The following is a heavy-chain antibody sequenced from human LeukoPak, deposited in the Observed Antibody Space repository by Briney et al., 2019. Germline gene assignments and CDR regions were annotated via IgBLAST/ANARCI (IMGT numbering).Heavy chain of an antibody. V-gene: IGHV1-46*01. D-gene: IGHD1-1*01. CDR1: GYTFTSNY. Sequence: ASVKVSCKASGYTFTSNYIHWVRQAPGQGLEWMGMIYPRDGSTSYAQKFQGRVTVTRDTSTSTVHMELSGLRSEDTAVYYCAKDLRELDHWGQGTLVTVSS. CDR2: IYPRDGST. CDR3: AKDLRELDH. J-gene: IGHJ5*02.